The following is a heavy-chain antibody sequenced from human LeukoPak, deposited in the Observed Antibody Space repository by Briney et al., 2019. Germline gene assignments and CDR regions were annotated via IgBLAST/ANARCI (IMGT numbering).Heavy chain of an antibody. J-gene: IGHJ4*02. Sequence: ASVKVSCKASGYNFTSYGSSWVRQAPGQGLEWMGWISAYNGNTNYAQTLQGRVTMTTDTSTSTAYMELRSLRSDDTAVYYCAIELDYDILTGYYTYFDYWGQGTLVTVSS. CDR3: AIELDYDILTGYYTYFDY. CDR2: ISAYNGNT. CDR1: GYNFTSYG. D-gene: IGHD3-9*01. V-gene: IGHV1-18*01.